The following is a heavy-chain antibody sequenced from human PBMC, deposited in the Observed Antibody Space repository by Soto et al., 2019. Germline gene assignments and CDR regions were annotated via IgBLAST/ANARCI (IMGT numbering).Heavy chain of an antibody. J-gene: IGHJ4*02. V-gene: IGHV3-23*01. D-gene: IGHD1-26*01. CDR1: GFTFSSYA. CDR2: ISGSGGST. CDR3: AKLGSYYEYYFDY. Sequence: GGSLRLSCAASGFTFSSYAMSWVRQAPGKGLEWVSAISGSGGSTYYADSVKGRFTISRDNSKNTLYLQMNSLRAEDTAVYDCAKLGSYYEYYFDYWGQGTLVTVSS.